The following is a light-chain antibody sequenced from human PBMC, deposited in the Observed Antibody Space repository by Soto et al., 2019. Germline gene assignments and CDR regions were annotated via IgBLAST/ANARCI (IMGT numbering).Light chain of an antibody. V-gene: IGLV8-61*01. J-gene: IGLJ2*01. CDR3: VLYMGSGIWV. CDR2: STN. Sequence: QAVVTQEQSFSGSPGRTAPLPVGLTSGSVSTSSYPSWSQQTPGRAPRTLISSTNTRSSGVPDRFSGSILGTKAALTITGAQADDESDYYCVLYMGSGIWVFGGGTKLTVL. CDR1: SGSVSTSSY.